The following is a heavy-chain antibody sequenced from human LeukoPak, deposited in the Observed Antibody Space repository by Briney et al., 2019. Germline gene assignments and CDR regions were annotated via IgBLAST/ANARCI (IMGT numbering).Heavy chain of an antibody. Sequence: GGSLRPSCAASGFAFSNLAMGWVRQAPGQGLEWVSVISDSGSLTYYADSVKGRFTISRDNSKNTLFPQMNSLRAEDTAVYYCAKDARRTNGWYFFDYWGQGTLVTVSS. J-gene: IGHJ4*02. V-gene: IGHV3-23*01. CDR2: ISDSGSLT. D-gene: IGHD6-19*01. CDR1: GFAFSNLA. CDR3: AKDARRTNGWYFFDY.